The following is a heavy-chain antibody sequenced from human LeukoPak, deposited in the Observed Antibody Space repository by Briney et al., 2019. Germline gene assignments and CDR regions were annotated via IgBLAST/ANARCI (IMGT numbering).Heavy chain of an antibody. V-gene: IGHV4-59*08. CDR3: AATMVRGVHTHFDY. Sequence: KASETLSLTCTVSGGSISSYYWNWIRQPPGKGLEWIGYIYYSGSTNYNPSLKSRVTISVDTSKNQFSLKLSSVTAADTAVYYCAATMVRGVHTHFDYWGQGTLVTVSS. CDR2: IYYSGST. J-gene: IGHJ4*02. CDR1: GGSISSYY. D-gene: IGHD3-10*01.